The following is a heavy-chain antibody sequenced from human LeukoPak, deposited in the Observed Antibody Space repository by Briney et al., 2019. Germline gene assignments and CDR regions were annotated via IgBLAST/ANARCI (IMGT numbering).Heavy chain of an antibody. Sequence: SETLSLTCTVSGGSISSSSYYWGWIRQPPGKGLEWIGSIYYSGSTYYNPSLKSRVTISVDTSKNQFSLKLSSVTAADTAVYYCARQGVQEDYWGQGTLVTVSS. CDR2: IYYSGST. CDR3: ARQGVQEDY. J-gene: IGHJ4*02. V-gene: IGHV4-39*01. CDR1: GGSISSSSYY.